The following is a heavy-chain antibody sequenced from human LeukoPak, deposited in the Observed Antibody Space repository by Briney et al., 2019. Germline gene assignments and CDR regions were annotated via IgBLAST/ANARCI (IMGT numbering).Heavy chain of an antibody. D-gene: IGHD3-3*01. Sequence: PGGSLRLSCAASGFTVSSNYMSWVRQAPGKGLEWVSVIYSGGSTYYADSVKGRFTISRDNSKNTLHLQMNSLRAEDTAVYYCARGATIFGVAEEYYFDYWGQGTLVTVSS. V-gene: IGHV3-53*01. CDR1: GFTVSSNY. CDR2: IYSGGST. J-gene: IGHJ4*02. CDR3: ARGATIFGVAEEYYFDY.